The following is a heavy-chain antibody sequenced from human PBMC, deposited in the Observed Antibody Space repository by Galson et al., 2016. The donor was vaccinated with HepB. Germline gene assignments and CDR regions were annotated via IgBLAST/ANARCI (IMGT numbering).Heavy chain of an antibody. D-gene: IGHD3-16*01. Sequence: ETLSLTCIVSGGSISSSTYYWGWIRQPPGKGLDWIGSIYYSGTSYYNPSLTSRVTISVDKSKNQVSLKLSSVIAADTAVYYCARGFGGGGLGYWGQGTLVTVSS. CDR2: IYYSGTS. CDR1: GGSISSSTYY. CDR3: ARGFGGGGLGY. V-gene: IGHV4-39*07. J-gene: IGHJ4*02.